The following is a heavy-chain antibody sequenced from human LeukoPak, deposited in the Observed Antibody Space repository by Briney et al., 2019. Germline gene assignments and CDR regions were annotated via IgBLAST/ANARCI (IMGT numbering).Heavy chain of an antibody. CDR3: ARGPPLRDGYIGFFDY. J-gene: IGHJ4*02. CDR1: GFTFSSYD. CDR2: ISSSGRNI. V-gene: IGHV3-48*03. D-gene: IGHD5-24*01. Sequence: GGSLRPSCVVSGFTFSSYDMNWVRQAPGKGLEWVSYISSSGRNIYYADSVKGRFTISRDNAKNTLYLHMSSLRAEDTAVYFCARGPPLRDGYIGFFDYWGQGTLVTVSS.